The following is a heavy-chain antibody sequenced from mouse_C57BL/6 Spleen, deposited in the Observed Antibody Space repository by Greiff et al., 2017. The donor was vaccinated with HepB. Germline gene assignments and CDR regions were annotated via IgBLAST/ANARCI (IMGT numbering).Heavy chain of an antibody. J-gene: IGHJ2*01. CDR3: ARRYYGSRTDY. CDR2: IDPSDSYT. CDR1: GYTFTSYW. V-gene: IGHV1-50*01. D-gene: IGHD1-1*01. Sequence: QVQLQQPGAELVKPGASVKLSCKASGYTFTSYWMQWVKQRPGQGLEWIGEIDPSDSYTNYNQKFKGKATLTVDTSSSTAYMQLSSLTSEDSAVYYCARRYYGSRTDYWGQGTTLTVSS.